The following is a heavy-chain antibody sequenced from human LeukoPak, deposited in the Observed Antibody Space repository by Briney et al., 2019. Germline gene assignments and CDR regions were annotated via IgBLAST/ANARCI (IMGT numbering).Heavy chain of an antibody. D-gene: IGHD3-22*01. CDR3: ARLGVRTMTFDY. V-gene: IGHV1-69*05. CDR2: IIPIFGTA. J-gene: IGHJ4*02. Sequence: ASVKVSCKASGGTFSSYAISWVRQAPGQGLEWMGRIIPIFGTANYAQKFQGRVTITTDESTSTAYMELSSLRSEDTAVYYGARLGVRTMTFDYWGQGTLVTVSS. CDR1: GGTFSSYA.